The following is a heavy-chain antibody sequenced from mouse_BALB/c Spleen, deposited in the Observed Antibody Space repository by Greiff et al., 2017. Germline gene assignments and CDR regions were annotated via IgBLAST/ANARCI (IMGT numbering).Heavy chain of an antibody. D-gene: IGHD1-2*01. V-gene: IGHV5-6*01. J-gene: IGHJ4*01. Sequence: EVQGVESGGDLVKPGGFLKLSCAASGFTFSSYGMSWVRQTPDKRLEWVATISSGGSYTYYPDSVKGRFTISRDNAKNTLYLQMSSLKSEDTAMYYCARHGDYYGYYAMDYWGQGTSVTVSS. CDR3: ARHGDYYGYYAMDY. CDR2: ISSGGSYT. CDR1: GFTFSSYG.